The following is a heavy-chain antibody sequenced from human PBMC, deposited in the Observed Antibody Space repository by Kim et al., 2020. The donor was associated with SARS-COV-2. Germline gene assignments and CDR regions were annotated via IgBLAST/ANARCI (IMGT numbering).Heavy chain of an antibody. CDR3: ASPFCTTTVCKAFDMDI. Sequence: ASVKVSCRASGYTFTSHAISWVRQAPGQGLEWMGWISAYNAKTNYAPNFQDRVTMTTDTSTSTAYLVLRSLRSDDTATYYCASPFCTTTVCKAFDMDIWG. CDR1: GYTFTSHA. J-gene: IGHJ6*02. V-gene: IGHV1-18*01. D-gene: IGHD2-8*01. CDR2: ISAYNAKT.